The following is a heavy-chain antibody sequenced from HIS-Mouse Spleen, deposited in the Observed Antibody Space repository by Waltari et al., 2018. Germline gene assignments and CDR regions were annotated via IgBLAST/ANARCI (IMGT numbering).Heavy chain of an antibody. J-gene: IGHJ3*02. D-gene: IGHD2-2*01. Sequence: QVQLVESGGGLVKPGGSLRLPCCAPVFPFRYYSLRLTRQAPGKGLEWVSYISSSGSTIYYADSVKGRFTISRDNAKNSLYLQMNSLRAEDTAVYYCARKDIVVVPAAMGGAFDIWGQGTMVTVSS. CDR3: ARKDIVVVPAAMGGAFDI. V-gene: IGHV3-11*01. CDR2: ISSSGSTI. CDR1: VFPFRYYS.